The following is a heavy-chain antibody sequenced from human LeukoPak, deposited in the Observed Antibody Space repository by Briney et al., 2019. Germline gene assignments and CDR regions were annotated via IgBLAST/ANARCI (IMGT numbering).Heavy chain of an antibody. Sequence: SETLSLTCAVYGGSFSGYYWSWIRQPPGKGLEWIGEINHSGSTYYNPSLKSRVTISVDTSKNQFSLKLSSVTAADTAVYYCARISIVLMVYAMDYWGQGTLVTVSS. CDR2: INHSGST. J-gene: IGHJ4*02. CDR1: GGSFSGYY. V-gene: IGHV4-34*01. CDR3: ARISIVLMVYAMDY. D-gene: IGHD2-8*01.